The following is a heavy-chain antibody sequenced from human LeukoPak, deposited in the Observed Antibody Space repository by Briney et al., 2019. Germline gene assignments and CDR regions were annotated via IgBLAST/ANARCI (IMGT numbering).Heavy chain of an antibody. D-gene: IGHD3-22*01. CDR2: INSSGDYT. CDR3: ARTMIGPGDY. V-gene: IGHV3-21*01. Sequence: GGSLRLSCAASEFSFSSHSMNWVRQAPGKGLEWVSTINSSGDYTCYADSVKGRFTISRDNAKNSLYLQMNSLRAEDTAVYYCARTMIGPGDYWGQGTLVTVSS. CDR1: EFSFSSHS. J-gene: IGHJ4*02.